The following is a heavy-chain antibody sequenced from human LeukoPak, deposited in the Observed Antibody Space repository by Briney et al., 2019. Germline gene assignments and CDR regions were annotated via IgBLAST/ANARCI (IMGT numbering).Heavy chain of an antibody. Sequence: NPSETLSLTCAGYGGSVSGYNWSWIRKPPGPGLEWIWEINHSGSSNSNPSPKSRVPISAYTSTSKFSLTLSPVTVADAAMHYCARGLRTRAYSGYYAGDDYGMDVWGQGTTVTVSS. D-gene: IGHD5-12*01. CDR1: GGSVSGYN. CDR3: ARGLRTRAYSGYYAGDDYGMDV. J-gene: IGHJ6*02. CDR2: INHSGSS. V-gene: IGHV4-34*01.